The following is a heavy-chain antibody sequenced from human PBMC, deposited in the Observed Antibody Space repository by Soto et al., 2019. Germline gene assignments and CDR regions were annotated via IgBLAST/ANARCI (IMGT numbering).Heavy chain of an antibody. CDR2: MNPSSGKT. V-gene: IGHV1-8*01. D-gene: IGHD6-19*01. CDR3: STWGRDGWYTGFF. CDR1: GYTFTDYD. Sequence: QVQLVQSGAEVKTPGASVKVSCKASGYTFTDYDINWVRQAPGQWLEWVGRMNPSSGKTDYAQNFQARVTMTRDTSISTAYLELSNLGYEDTAVFYCSTWGRDGWYTGFFWGQGTLVTVAS. J-gene: IGHJ4*02.